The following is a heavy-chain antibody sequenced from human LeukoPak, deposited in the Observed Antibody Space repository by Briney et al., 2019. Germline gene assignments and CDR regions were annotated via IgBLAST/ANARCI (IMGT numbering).Heavy chain of an antibody. J-gene: IGHJ4*02. Sequence: SETLSLTCTVSGGPISSYYWSWIRQPPGKGLEWIGYIYYSGSTNYNPSLKSRVTISVDTSKNQFSLKLSSVTAADTAVYYCARVSAYGSGSYPFDYWGQGTLVTVSS. D-gene: IGHD3-10*01. V-gene: IGHV4-59*01. CDR1: GGPISSYY. CDR2: IYYSGST. CDR3: ARVSAYGSGSYPFDY.